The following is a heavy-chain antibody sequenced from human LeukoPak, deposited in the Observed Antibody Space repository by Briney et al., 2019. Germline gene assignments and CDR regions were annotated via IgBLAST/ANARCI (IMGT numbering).Heavy chain of an antibody. CDR3: ARDRPIVGAGYYFDY. D-gene: IGHD6-13*01. CDR2: IYSGGST. V-gene: IGHV3-53*01. J-gene: IGHJ4*02. CDR1: GFTVSSNS. Sequence: GGSLRLSCAASGFTVSSNSMSWVRQAPGKGLEWVSVIYSGGSTYYADPVKGGFTISRDNSKNTLYLKMNSLRAEDTAVYYCARDRPIVGAGYYFDYWGQGTLVTVSS.